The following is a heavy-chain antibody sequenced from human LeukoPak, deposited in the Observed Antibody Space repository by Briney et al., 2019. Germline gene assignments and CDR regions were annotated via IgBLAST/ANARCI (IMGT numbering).Heavy chain of an antibody. CDR1: GYTFTSYY. D-gene: IGHD3-22*01. CDR2: INPSGGST. V-gene: IGHV1-46*01. Sequence: ASVKVSCKASGYTFTSYYMHWVRQAPGQGLEWMGIINPSGGSTSYAQKFQGRVTMTRDMSTSTVYMELSSLRSEDTAVYYCARESGGLTYYYDSSGYSLDYWGQGTLVTVSS. CDR3: ARESGGLTYYYDSSGYSLDY. J-gene: IGHJ4*02.